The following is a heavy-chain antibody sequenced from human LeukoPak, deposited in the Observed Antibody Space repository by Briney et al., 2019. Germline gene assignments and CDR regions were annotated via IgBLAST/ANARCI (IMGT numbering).Heavy chain of an antibody. CDR2: IYSGGST. CDR1: EFSVGSNY. D-gene: IGHD3-10*02. CDR3: AELGITMIGGV. V-gene: IGHV3-66*01. J-gene: IGHJ6*04. Sequence: GGSLRLSCAASEFSVGSNYMTWVRQAPGKGLEWVSLIYSGGSTYYADSVKGRFTISRDNSKNTLYLQMNSLRAEDTAVYYCAELGITMIGGVWGKGTTVTVSS.